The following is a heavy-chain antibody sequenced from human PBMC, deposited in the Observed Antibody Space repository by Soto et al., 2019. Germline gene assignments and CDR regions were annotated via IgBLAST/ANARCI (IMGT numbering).Heavy chain of an antibody. CDR3: AKADYSYSWAPGDY. CDR2: ISGSGGST. D-gene: IGHD6-13*01. V-gene: IGHV3-23*01. J-gene: IGHJ4*02. CDR1: GFTFSSYA. Sequence: GGSMRLSCAASGFTFSSYAMNWVRQAPGKGLEWVTVISGSGGSTYYADSVKGRFTISRDNSKNTLYLQMNSLRVEDTALYYCAKADYSYSWAPGDYWGQGTLVTVSS.